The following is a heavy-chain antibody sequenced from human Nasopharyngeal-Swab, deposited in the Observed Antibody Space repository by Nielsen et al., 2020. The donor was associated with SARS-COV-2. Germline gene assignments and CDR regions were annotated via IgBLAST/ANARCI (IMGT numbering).Heavy chain of an antibody. J-gene: IGHJ4*02. V-gene: IGHV5-51*01. CDR2: MYPRDSDT. CDR3: ATAYNGNYYWDY. CDR1: GYSFSSYW. D-gene: IGHD1-7*01. Sequence: GESLKISCKASGYSFSSYWIGRVRQMPGKGLEWMGIMYPRDSDTRYSPSFQGHVTISADKSISTAYLQWSSLEVSDTALYYCATAYNGNYYWDYWGQGTLVTVSS.